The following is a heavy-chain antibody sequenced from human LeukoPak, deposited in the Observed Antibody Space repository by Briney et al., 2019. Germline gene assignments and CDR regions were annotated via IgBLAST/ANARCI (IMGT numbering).Heavy chain of an antibody. Sequence: PGRSLRLSCAASGFTFSSYSMNWVRQPPGKGLEWVSSISSSSSYIYYADSVKGRFTISRDNTKNSLYLQMNSLRAEDTAVYYCARDGYRAAAYYGMDVWGQGTTVTVSS. D-gene: IGHD6-13*01. CDR2: ISSSSSYI. J-gene: IGHJ6*02. CDR3: ARDGYRAAAYYGMDV. V-gene: IGHV3-21*01. CDR1: GFTFSSYS.